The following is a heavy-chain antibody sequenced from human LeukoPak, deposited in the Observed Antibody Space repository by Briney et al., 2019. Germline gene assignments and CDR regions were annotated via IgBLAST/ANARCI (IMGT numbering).Heavy chain of an antibody. CDR2: INSDGTMT. CDR1: GFTLRNYW. CDR3: ARGLAVAGNCMDV. J-gene: IGHJ6*02. D-gene: IGHD6-19*01. Sequence: GESLRLSCGASGFTLRNYWMHWVRQAPGKGLVWVSRINSDGTMTNYADSVKGRFTISRDNAKNTLHLQMNSLRAEDTAVYYCARGLAVAGNCMDVWGQGTTVTVSS. V-gene: IGHV3-74*01.